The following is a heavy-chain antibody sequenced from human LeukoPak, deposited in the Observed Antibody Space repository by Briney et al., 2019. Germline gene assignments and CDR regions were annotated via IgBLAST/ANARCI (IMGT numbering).Heavy chain of an antibody. CDR3: ARVRVYDSSGYYLDY. CDR1: GYSFTSYW. D-gene: IGHD3-22*01. CDR2: IYPGASDT. J-gene: IGHJ4*02. Sequence: GESLKISCKGSGYSFTSYWIGWVRQMPGKGLEWMGIIYPGASDTRYSPSFQGQVTISADKSISTAYLQWSSLKASDTAMYYCARVRVYDSSGYYLDYWGQGTLVTVSS. V-gene: IGHV5-51*01.